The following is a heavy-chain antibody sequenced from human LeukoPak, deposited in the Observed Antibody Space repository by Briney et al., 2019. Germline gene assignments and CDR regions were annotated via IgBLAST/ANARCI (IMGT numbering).Heavy chain of an antibody. J-gene: IGHJ4*02. V-gene: IGHV3-15*01. CDR3: NTDRGLTMIRGVFVS. Sequence: PGGSLRLSCAASGFTFTPAWMTWVRQAPGKGLEWVGRIKSKADGETTNYAAPVKGRFFMSRHDSKTTLFLLMNYLETEDTAVYYCNTDRGLTMIRGVFVSWGQGTLVTVSS. D-gene: IGHD3-10*01. CDR2: IKSKADGETT. CDR1: GFTFTPAW.